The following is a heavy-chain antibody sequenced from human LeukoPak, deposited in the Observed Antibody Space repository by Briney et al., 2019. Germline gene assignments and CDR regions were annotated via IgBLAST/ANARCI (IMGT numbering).Heavy chain of an antibody. CDR2: ISAYNGNT. D-gene: IGHD3-10*01. Sequence: EASVKVSCKASGYTFTSYGISWVRQAPGQGLEWMGWISAYNGNTNYAQKLQGRVTMTTDTSTSTAYMELRSLRSDDTAVYYCARDVRYYGSGSLYIWFDPWGQGTLVTVSS. J-gene: IGHJ5*02. V-gene: IGHV1-18*01. CDR3: ARDVRYYGSGSLYIWFDP. CDR1: GYTFTSYG.